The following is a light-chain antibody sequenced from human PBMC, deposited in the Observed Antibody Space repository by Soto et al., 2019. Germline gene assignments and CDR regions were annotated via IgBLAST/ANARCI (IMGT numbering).Light chain of an antibody. Sequence: EIVLTQSPGTLSLSPGQRATLSCRASESISRDYLAWYQQRLGQAPRLLIYGASSGATGIPDRFSGSGSGTEFTLTISSLQPDDFATYYCQQYNSYPRTFGQGTKVDIK. J-gene: IGKJ1*01. CDR3: QQYNSYPRT. CDR1: ESISRDY. CDR2: GAS. V-gene: IGKV3-20*01.